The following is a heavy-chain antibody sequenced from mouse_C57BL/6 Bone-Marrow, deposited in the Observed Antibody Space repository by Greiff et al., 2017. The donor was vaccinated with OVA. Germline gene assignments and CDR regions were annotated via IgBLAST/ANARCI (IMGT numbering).Heavy chain of an antibody. CDR2: IYPGDGDT. D-gene: IGHD2-2*01. J-gene: IGHJ2*01. V-gene: IGHV1-80*01. CDR1: GYAFSSYW. Sequence: QVQLQQSGAELVKPGASVKISCKASGYAFSSYWMNWVKQRPGKGLEWIGQIYPGDGDTNYNGKFKGKATLTADKSSSTAYMQLSSLTSEDSAVYFCALLWLRRGYYFDYWGQGTTLTVSS. CDR3: ALLWLRRGYYFDY.